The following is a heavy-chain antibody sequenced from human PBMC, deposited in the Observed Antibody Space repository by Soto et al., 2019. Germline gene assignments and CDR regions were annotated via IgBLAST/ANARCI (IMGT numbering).Heavy chain of an antibody. V-gene: IGHV3-23*01. CDR2: ISGSGGST. CDR1: GFTFSSYA. CDR3: AKDLGGITGTSSTNNWFDP. J-gene: IGHJ5*02. Sequence: GSLRLSCAASGFTFSSYAMSWVRQAPGKGLEWVSAISGSGGSTYYADSVKGRFTISRDNSKNTLYLQMNSLRAEDTAVYYCAKDLGGITGTSSTNNWFDPWGQGTLVTVYS. D-gene: IGHD1-20*01.